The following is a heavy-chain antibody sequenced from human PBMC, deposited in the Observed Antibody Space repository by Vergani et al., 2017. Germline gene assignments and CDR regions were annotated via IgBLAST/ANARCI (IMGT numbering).Heavy chain of an antibody. V-gene: IGHV4-59*01. CDR2: IYYVGST. D-gene: IGHD3-16*01. CDR3: ARDRGRGRMSWYFDV. Sequence: QVQLQESGPGVVKPSETLSLTCSVSDGSISDYYWSWIRQSPGKGLEWIGYIYYVGSTEYNPSLKSRVSISIDTSKSQVSLRLKSVTAADTALYYFARDRGRGRMSWYFDVWGRGTLVTVSS. J-gene: IGHJ2*01. CDR1: DGSISDYY.